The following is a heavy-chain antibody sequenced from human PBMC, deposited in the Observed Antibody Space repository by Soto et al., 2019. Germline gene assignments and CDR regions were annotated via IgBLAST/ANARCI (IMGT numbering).Heavy chain of an antibody. V-gene: IGHV4-4*07. D-gene: IGHD1-1*01. CDR1: GASISGFY. CDR2: IYATGTT. J-gene: IGHJ5*02. CDR3: VRDGKKTLRDWFDP. Sequence: SETLSLTCTVSGASISGFYWSWIRKSAGKGLEWIGRIYATGTTDYNPSLKSRVMMSVDTSKKQFSLKLRSVTAADTAVYYCVRDGKKTLRDWFDPWGQGISVTVSS.